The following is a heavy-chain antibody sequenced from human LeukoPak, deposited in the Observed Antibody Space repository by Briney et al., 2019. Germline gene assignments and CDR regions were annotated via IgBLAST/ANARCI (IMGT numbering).Heavy chain of an antibody. CDR2: ISNSGITT. V-gene: IGHV3-11*01. CDR1: GFTFSDYY. CDR3: ARDSPKLIAAEGPYYYGMDV. Sequence: PGGSLRLSCAASGFTFSDYYMTWIRQAPGKGLEWVSYISNSGITTYYADSVKGRFTISRDNAKTSLYLRMNSLGAEDTAVYYCARDSPKLIAAEGPYYYGMDVWGQGTTVTVSS. J-gene: IGHJ6*02. D-gene: IGHD6-13*01.